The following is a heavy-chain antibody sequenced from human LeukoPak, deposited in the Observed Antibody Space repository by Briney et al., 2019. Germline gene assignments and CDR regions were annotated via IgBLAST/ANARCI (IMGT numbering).Heavy chain of an antibody. Sequence: SLRLSCAAYGFTFDDYAMHWVRQAPGKGLEWVSGLSWNSGSIGCADSVKGRFTISRDNAKNSLYLQMNSLRAEDTALYYCAKDIERYSYDPYYYYGMDVWGQGTTVTVSS. CDR1: GFTFDDYA. D-gene: IGHD5-18*01. CDR3: AKDIERYSYDPYYYYGMDV. V-gene: IGHV3-9*01. CDR2: LSWNSGSI. J-gene: IGHJ6*02.